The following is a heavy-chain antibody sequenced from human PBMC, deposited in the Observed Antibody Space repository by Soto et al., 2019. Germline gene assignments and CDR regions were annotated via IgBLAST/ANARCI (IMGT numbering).Heavy chain of an antibody. CDR2: INHSGST. V-gene: IGHV4-34*01. CDR3: ARGGGTGKLAAAVASDY. D-gene: IGHD6-13*01. Sequence: PSETLSLTCAVYGGSFSGYYWSWIRQPLGKGLEWIGEINHSGSTNYNPSLKSRVTISVDTSKNQFSLKLSSVTAADTAVYYCARGGGTGKLAAAVASDYWGQGTLVTVSS. CDR1: GGSFSGYY. J-gene: IGHJ4*02.